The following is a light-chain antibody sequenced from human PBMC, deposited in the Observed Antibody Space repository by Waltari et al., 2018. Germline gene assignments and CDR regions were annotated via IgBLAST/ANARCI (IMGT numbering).Light chain of an antibody. CDR2: YAS. J-gene: IGKJ4*01. CDR1: ENIDNW. CDR3: QHYSASSFT. Sequence: DIQMTQSPSTLSASVGDRVTITCRVSENIDNWLAWYQQSPGEAPNLLIFYASALEKGVPSRFSGSGSGKEITLTISSLQPDDFATYYCQHYSASSFTFGGGTKLEIK. V-gene: IGKV1-5*01.